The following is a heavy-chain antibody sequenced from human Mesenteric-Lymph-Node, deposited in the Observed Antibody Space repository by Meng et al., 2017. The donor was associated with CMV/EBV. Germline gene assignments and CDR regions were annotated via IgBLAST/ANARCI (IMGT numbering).Heavy chain of an antibody. CDR2: ISFDGNNE. J-gene: IGHJ3*02. CDR1: GITFSNYA. D-gene: IGHD2-2*01. Sequence: GESLKISCAVSGITFSNYAMHWVRQAPGKGPEWVAVISFDGNNENYADSVRGRFTISRDNSKNTLYLQMNSLRIEDTAIYHCAKDRCSSVSCYPQSSAFDIWGQGTMVTVSS. CDR3: AKDRCSSVSCYPQSSAFDI. V-gene: IGHV3-30*18.